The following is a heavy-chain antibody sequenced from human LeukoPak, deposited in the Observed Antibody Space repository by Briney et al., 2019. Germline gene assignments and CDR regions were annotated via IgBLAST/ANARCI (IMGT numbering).Heavy chain of an antibody. V-gene: IGHV3-53*01. CDR3: AKDPEGVIVY. CDR2: IYSGGST. CDR1: GFTVSSNY. Sequence: GGSLRLSCAASGFTVSSNYMSWVRQAPGKGLEWVSVIYSGGSTYYADSVKGRFTISRDNSKSTLYIQMNSLRAEDTAVYYCAKDPEGVIVYWGQGTLVTVSS. J-gene: IGHJ4*02. D-gene: IGHD3-22*01.